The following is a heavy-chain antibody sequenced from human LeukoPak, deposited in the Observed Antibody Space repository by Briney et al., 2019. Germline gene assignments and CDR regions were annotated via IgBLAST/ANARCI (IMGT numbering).Heavy chain of an antibody. V-gene: IGHV4-59*08. J-gene: IGHJ4*02. CDR1: GGSISSYY. CDR3: ARPRKYSSSWPFDY. CDR2: IYYSGST. D-gene: IGHD6-13*01. Sequence: KTSETLSLTCTVSGGSISSYYWSWIRQPPGKGLEWIGYIYYSGSTNYNPSLKSRVTISVDTSKNQFSLKLSSVTAADTAVYYCARPRKYSSSWPFDYWGQGTLVTVSS.